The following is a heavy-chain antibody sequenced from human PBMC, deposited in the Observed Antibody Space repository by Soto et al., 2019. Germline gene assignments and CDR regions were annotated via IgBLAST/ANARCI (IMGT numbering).Heavy chain of an antibody. J-gene: IGHJ6*02. D-gene: IGHD3-3*01. CDR2: INHSGST. CDR3: ARRVFGVVPRDHYYYGMDV. V-gene: IGHV4-34*01. Sequence: PSETLSLTCAVYGGSFSGYYWSWMRQPPGQGLEWIGEINHSGSTNYNPSLKSRVTISVDTSKNQFSLKLSSVTDADTAVYYCARRVFGVVPRDHYYYGMDVWGQGTTVTVS. CDR1: GGSFSGYY.